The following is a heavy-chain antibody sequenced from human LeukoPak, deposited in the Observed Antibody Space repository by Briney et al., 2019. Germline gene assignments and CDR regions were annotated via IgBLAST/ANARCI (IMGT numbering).Heavy chain of an antibody. V-gene: IGHV4-34*01. Sequence: PSETLSLTCAVYGGSFSGYYWSWIRQPPGKGLEWIGEINHSGNTNYNPSLKSRVTISVDTSKHQFSVKLSSVTAADTAVYYCAKVDPGNWFDPWGQGTLVTVSS. CDR2: INHSGNT. CDR3: AKVDPGNWFDP. D-gene: IGHD2-2*03. J-gene: IGHJ5*02. CDR1: GGSFSGYY.